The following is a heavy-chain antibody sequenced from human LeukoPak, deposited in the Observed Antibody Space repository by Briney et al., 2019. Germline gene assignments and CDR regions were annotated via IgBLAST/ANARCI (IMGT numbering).Heavy chain of an antibody. D-gene: IGHD3-22*01. V-gene: IGHV1-69*13. CDR3: ARGLDDSSGYYLDY. CDR1: GGTFSSYA. J-gene: IGHJ4*02. CDR2: IIPIFGTA. Sequence: ASVKVSRKASGGTFSSYAISWVRQAPGQGLEWMGGIIPIFGTANYAQKFQGRVTITADESTSTAYMELSSLRSEDTAVYYCARGLDDSSGYYLDYWGQGTLVTVSS.